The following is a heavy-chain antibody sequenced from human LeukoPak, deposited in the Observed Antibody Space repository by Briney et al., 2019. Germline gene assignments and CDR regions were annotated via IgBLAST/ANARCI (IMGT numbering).Heavy chain of an antibody. CDR3: AKLSLSLLSGYSGVEGYYMDV. CDR2: ISGSAGST. CDR1: GFTFTSYA. J-gene: IGHJ6*03. Sequence: GGSLRLSCAASGFTFTSYAVTWVRQAPGKGLEWVSGISGSAGSTYYADSVKGRFTISRDNSRNTVYVQMNSLRAEDTAVYYCAKLSLSLLSGYSGVEGYYMDVWGKGTTVTVSS. V-gene: IGHV3-23*01. D-gene: IGHD3-3*01.